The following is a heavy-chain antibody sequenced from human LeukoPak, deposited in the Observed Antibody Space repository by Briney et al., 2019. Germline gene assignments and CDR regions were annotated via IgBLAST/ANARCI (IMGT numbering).Heavy chain of an antibody. J-gene: IGHJ1*01. Sequence: PSQTLSLTCAVSGGSISSGDYYWSWIRQPPGKGLEWIGYIYYSGSTYYNPSLKSRVTISVDTSKNQFSLKLSSVTAADTAVYYCARGRATVTTWKYFQHWGQGTLVTVSS. CDR3: ARGRATVTTWKYFQH. V-gene: IGHV4-30-4*01. D-gene: IGHD4-17*01. CDR1: GGSISSGDYY. CDR2: IYYSGST.